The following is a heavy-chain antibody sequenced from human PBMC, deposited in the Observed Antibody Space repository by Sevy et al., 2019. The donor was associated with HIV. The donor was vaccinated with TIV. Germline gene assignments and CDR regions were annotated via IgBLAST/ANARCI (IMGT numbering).Heavy chain of an antibody. CDR2: IKQDGSEK. CDR1: GFTFSSFW. V-gene: IGHV3-7*01. CDR3: AREIGGGNSF. J-gene: IGHJ4*02. D-gene: IGHD1-1*01. Sequence: GGSLRLSCAASGFTFSSFWMHWVRQAPGKGLEWEANIKQDGSEKYYVHSVKSRFTISRDNAKNSLYLQMNSLRAEDTAVCYCAREIGGGNSFWGQGTLVTVSS.